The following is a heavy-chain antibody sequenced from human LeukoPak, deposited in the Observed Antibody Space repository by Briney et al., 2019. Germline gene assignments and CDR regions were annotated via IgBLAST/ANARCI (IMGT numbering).Heavy chain of an antibody. J-gene: IGHJ6*03. V-gene: IGHV3-21*04. Sequence: GGSLRLSCAASGFIFTNYNLNWVRQAPGKGLEWISSISGGSTYIYYADSVKGRFTISRDNSKNTLYLQMNSLRAEDTAVYYCARGGITSIFGVVIIGYYMDVWGKGTTVTVSS. D-gene: IGHD3-3*01. CDR2: ISGGSTYI. CDR1: GFIFTNYN. CDR3: ARGGITSIFGVVIIGYYMDV.